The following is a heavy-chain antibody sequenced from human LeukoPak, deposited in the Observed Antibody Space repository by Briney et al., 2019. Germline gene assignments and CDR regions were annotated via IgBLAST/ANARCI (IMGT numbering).Heavy chain of an antibody. Sequence: ASVKVSCKASGYTFTSYGISWVRQAPGQGLEWMGWISAYNGNTNYAQKLQGRVTMTTDTSTSTAYMELRSLRSDDTAVYCCARDPLRRGRDAFDTWGQGTMVTVSS. J-gene: IGHJ3*02. CDR3: ARDPLRRGRDAFDT. CDR1: GYTFTSYG. V-gene: IGHV1-18*01. D-gene: IGHD6-25*01. CDR2: ISAYNGNT.